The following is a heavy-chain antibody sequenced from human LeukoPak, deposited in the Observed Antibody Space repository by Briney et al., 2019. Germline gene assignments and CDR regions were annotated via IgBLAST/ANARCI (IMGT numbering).Heavy chain of an antibody. V-gene: IGHV3-23*01. D-gene: IGHD3-16*02. CDR2: ISGSGGST. J-gene: IGHJ4*02. CDR1: GFTFSRHG. CDR3: AKEDGMITFGGVIVRYFDY. Sequence: GGSLRLSCVASGFTFSRHGMSWVRQTPGKGLEWVSAISGSGGSTYYADSVKGRFTISRDNSKNTLYLQMNSLRAEDTAVYYCAKEDGMITFGGVIVRYFDYWGQGTLVTVSS.